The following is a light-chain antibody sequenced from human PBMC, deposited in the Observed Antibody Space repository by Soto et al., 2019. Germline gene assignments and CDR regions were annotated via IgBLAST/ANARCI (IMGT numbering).Light chain of an antibody. J-gene: IGLJ1*01. Sequence: QSVLTQPPSASGTPGQRVTISCSGSSPNIGGNTVKWYQQVPGTAPKLLIHGDTLRPSGVPDRFSGSKSGTSASLAISGLQSEDEADYYCCSYTSSRTYVFGTGTKLTVL. V-gene: IGLV1-44*01. CDR2: GDT. CDR1: SPNIGGNT. CDR3: CSYTSSRTYV.